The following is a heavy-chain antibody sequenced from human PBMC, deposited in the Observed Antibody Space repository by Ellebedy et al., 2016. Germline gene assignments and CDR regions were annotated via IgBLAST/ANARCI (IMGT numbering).Heavy chain of an antibody. V-gene: IGHV3-64*01. J-gene: IGHJ6*02. Sequence: GESLKISXAASGFTFSSYAMHWVRQAPGKGLEYVSAISSNGGSTYYANSVKGRFTISRDNSKNTLYLQMGSLRAEDTAVYYCARRILRSGGMDVWGQGTTVTVSS. CDR3: ARRILRSGGMDV. D-gene: IGHD2-15*01. CDR2: ISSNGGST. CDR1: GFTFSSYA.